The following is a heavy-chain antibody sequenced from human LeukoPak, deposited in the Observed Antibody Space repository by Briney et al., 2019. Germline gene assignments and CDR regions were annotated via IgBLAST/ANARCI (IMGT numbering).Heavy chain of an antibody. V-gene: IGHV3-7*03. CDR1: GFTFSSHW. Sequence: GGSLRLSCAASGFTFSSHWMTWVRQAPGKGLEWVANIKEDGTRKNYMDSVKGRFTIPRDNAKNSLYLQMNSLRAEDTAVYYCARGLDFVDYWGQGTLVTVSS. D-gene: IGHD3/OR15-3a*01. CDR3: ARGLDFVDY. CDR2: IKEDGTRK. J-gene: IGHJ4*02.